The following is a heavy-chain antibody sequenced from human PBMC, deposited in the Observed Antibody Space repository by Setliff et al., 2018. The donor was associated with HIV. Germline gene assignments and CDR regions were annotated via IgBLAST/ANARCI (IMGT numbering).Heavy chain of an antibody. CDR3: ARGGRQEIYYYYYMDV. V-gene: IGHV4-59*02. CDR1: GGSVSSYY. CDR2: IYDRGGT. Sequence: SETLSLTCTVSGGSVSSYYWSWIRQPPEKGLEWIGYIYDRGGTNYNPSLKSRVTISLDTSKNQFSLKLNSVTAADTAVYYCARGGRQEIYYYYYMDVWGKGTTVTVSS. J-gene: IGHJ6*03.